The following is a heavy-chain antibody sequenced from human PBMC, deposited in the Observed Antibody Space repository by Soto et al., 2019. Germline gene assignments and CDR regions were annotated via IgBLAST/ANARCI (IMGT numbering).Heavy chain of an antibody. J-gene: IGHJ4*02. V-gene: IGHV2-5*02. CDR3: VHIRYGSGLFDY. D-gene: IGHD3-10*01. CDR1: GFSLSPSGVG. Sequence: QITLKESGPPLVKPPQTLTLTCNFSGFSLSPSGVGVGWIRQPPGRALEWLALIYWDDDKRYSPSLKSRLTITKDTSKNQVVLTMTNMDPVDTATYYCVHIRYGSGLFDYWGQGTLVTVSS. CDR2: IYWDDDK.